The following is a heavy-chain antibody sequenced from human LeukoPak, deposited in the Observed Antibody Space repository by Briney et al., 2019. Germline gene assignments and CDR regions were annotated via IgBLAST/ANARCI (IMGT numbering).Heavy chain of an antibody. Sequence: ASVKVSCKASAHNFISYGISWVRLVPGRGLEWMGWISAYNGDTNYAQSFQGRVTMTTDTSTSTAYMELRSLKSDDTAVYYCARNAFNTSSENYFDFWGRGTLVTVSS. J-gene: IGHJ4*02. D-gene: IGHD6-6*01. CDR3: ARNAFNTSSENYFDF. CDR1: AHNFISYG. V-gene: IGHV1-18*01. CDR2: ISAYNGDT.